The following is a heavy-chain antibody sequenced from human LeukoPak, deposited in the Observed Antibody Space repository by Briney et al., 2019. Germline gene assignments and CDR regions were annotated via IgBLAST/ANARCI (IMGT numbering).Heavy chain of an antibody. D-gene: IGHD5-12*01. CDR1: GGSISTYY. Sequence: SETLSLTCTVSGGSISTYYWSWIRQPPGRGLEWIAYIYYSGSTNYSPSLKSRVTISVDRSKNQFSLKLSSVTAADTAVYYCARVAHLAPDYWGQGTLVTVSS. V-gene: IGHV4-59*12. CDR2: IYYSGST. CDR3: ARVAHLAPDY. J-gene: IGHJ4*02.